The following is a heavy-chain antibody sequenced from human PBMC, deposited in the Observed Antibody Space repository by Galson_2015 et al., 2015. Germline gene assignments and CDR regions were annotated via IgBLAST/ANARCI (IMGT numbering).Heavy chain of an antibody. D-gene: IGHD1-26*01. CDR1: GFSLSTSGVG. J-gene: IGHJ6*03. V-gene: IGHV4-61*08. CDR2: IYYSGST. Sequence: LVKPTQTLTLTCTFSGFSLSTSGVGVGWIRQPPGKGLEWIGYIYYSGSTNYNPSLKSRVTISVDTSKNQFSLKLSSVTAADTAVYYCARDGGSDYDTRLGYYYYMDVWGKGTTVTVSS. CDR3: ARDGGSDYDTRLGYYYYMDV.